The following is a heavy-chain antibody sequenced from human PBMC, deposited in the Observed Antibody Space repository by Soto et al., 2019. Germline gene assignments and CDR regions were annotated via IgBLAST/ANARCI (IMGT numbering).Heavy chain of an antibody. CDR1: GGSFSGYY. CDR3: ARDGSGNYDAFDI. J-gene: IGHJ3*02. Sequence: QVQLQQWGAGLLKRSETLSLTCAVYGGSFSGYYWSWIRQPPGKGLEWIGEINHSGSTNYNPSLKSRVTISVDTSKNQFSLKLSSVTAADTAVYYCARDGSGNYDAFDIWGQGTMVTVSS. V-gene: IGHV4-34*01. CDR2: INHSGST. D-gene: IGHD3-10*01.